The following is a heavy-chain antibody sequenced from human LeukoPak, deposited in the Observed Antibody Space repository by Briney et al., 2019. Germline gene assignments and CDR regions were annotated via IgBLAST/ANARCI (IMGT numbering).Heavy chain of an antibody. V-gene: IGHV3-7*01. CDR2: IKQDGSEK. D-gene: IGHD1-20*01. Sequence: GGSLRLSCAASGFTFSSYWMSWVRQAPGKGLEWVANIKQDGSEKYYVDSVKGRFTISRDNAKNSLYLQMNSLRAEDTAVYYCARTVPYNWNSKFWYFDYWGQGTLVTVSS. CDR3: ARTVPYNWNSKFWYFDY. J-gene: IGHJ4*02. CDR1: GFTFSSYW.